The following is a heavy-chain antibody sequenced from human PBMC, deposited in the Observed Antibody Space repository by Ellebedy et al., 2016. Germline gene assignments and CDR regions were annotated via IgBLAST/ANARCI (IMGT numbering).Heavy chain of an antibody. CDR2: INPNSGDT. V-gene: IGHV1-2*04. J-gene: IGHJ3*02. D-gene: IGHD5-24*01. Sequence: ASVKVSCKASGYTFTSYAMHWVRQAPGQGLEWMGWINPNSGDTNYAQKFQGWVTMTRDTSISTAYMELSRLRSDDTADYYCARQEMATIGDSFDIWGQGTIVTVSS. CDR3: ARQEMATIGDSFDI. CDR1: GYTFTSYA.